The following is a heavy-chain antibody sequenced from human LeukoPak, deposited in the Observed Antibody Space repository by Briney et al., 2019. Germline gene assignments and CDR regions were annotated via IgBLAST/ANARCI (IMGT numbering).Heavy chain of an antibody. J-gene: IGHJ4*02. V-gene: IGHV3-74*01. CDR1: EFTFSAYW. CDR2: INSDGSTT. D-gene: IGHD3-22*01. Sequence: GGSLRLSCAASEFTFSAYWMHWVRQAPGKGLMWVSRINSDGSTTNYADSVKGRFTISKDNAKNTLYLQMISLRAEDTAVYYCARDGSQYYDSSGYYYYWGQGTLVTVSS. CDR3: ARDGSQYYDSSGYYYY.